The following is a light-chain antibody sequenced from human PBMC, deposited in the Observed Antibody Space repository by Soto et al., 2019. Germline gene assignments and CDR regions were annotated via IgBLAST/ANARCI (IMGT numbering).Light chain of an antibody. CDR2: EVS. V-gene: IGLV2-14*01. J-gene: IGLJ3*02. CDR1: SSDVGGYNY. Sequence: QSALTQPASVSGSPGQSITISCTGTSSDVGGYNYVSWYQQHPGKAPKLVIYEVSNRPSGFSDRFSASKSGNTASLTISGLQPEDEADYYCATWDSALSAGVFGGGTKLTVL. CDR3: ATWDSALSAGV.